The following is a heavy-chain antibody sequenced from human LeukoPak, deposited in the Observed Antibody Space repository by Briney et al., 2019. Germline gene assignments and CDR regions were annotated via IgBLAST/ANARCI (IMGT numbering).Heavy chain of an antibody. J-gene: IGHJ3*02. CDR3: AREGLRFDAFDI. Sequence: SSETLSLTCTVSGGSISSYYWSWIRQPPGKGLEWIGYIYYSGSTNYNPSLKSRVTISVDTSKNQFSLKLSSVTAADTAVYYCAREGLRFDAFDIWGQGTMVTVSS. V-gene: IGHV4-59*01. D-gene: IGHD4-17*01. CDR1: GGSISSYY. CDR2: IYYSGST.